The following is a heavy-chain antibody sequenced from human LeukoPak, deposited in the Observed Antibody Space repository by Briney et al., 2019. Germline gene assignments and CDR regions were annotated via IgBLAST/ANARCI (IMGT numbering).Heavy chain of an antibody. CDR1: GDSISSYY. CDR3: ARSIIVVVAAGALDI. D-gene: IGHD2-21*02. Sequence: SETLSLTCTVSGDSISSYYWSWIRQPPGKGLEWIGYIYHSGNTNSNPSLRSRVTISVDTTKNQFSLKLSSVTAADTAVYYCARSIIVVVAAGALDIWGQGTMVTVSS. J-gene: IGHJ3*02. CDR2: IYHSGNT. V-gene: IGHV4-59*08.